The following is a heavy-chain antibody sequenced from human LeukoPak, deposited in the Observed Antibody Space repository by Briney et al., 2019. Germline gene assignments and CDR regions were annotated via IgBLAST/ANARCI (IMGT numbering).Heavy chain of an antibody. J-gene: IGHJ4*02. CDR3: ATGGRAAAGTYYDY. Sequence: ASVKISCKVSGYTFTDYYVHWVQQAPGKGLEWMGLVDPEDGETIYAEKFQGRVTITADTSTDTAYMELSSLRSEDTAVYYCATGGRAAAGTYYDYWGQGTLVTVSS. CDR2: VDPEDGET. D-gene: IGHD6-13*01. CDR1: GYTFTDYY. V-gene: IGHV1-69-2*01.